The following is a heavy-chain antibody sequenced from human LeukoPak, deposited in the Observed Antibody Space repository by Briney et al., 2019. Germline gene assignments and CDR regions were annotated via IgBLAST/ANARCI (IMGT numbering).Heavy chain of an antibody. V-gene: IGHV3-53*01. Sequence: PGGSLRLSCAASGFTVSSNYMSWVRQAPGKGLEWVSVIYSGGSTYYADSVKGRFTISRDNSKNTLCLQMNSLGAEDTAVYYCTNRGTIGIERAFDYWGQGTLVTVSS. D-gene: IGHD1-1*01. J-gene: IGHJ4*02. CDR1: GFTVSSNY. CDR3: TNRGTIGIERAFDY. CDR2: IYSGGST.